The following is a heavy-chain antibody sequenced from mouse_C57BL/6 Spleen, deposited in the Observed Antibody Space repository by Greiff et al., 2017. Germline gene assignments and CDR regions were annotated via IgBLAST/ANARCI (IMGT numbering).Heavy chain of an antibody. J-gene: IGHJ4*01. V-gene: IGHV1-52*01. Sequence: VQLQQPGAELVRPGSSVKLSCTASGFTFTGYWMHWVQQRPKQGLEWIGNIDPSVSETHYLQKFPGKATLTVDKSSSTAYMQLSSLTSEESADYYCASEGNGVDAMDYWGQGTAVTVSS. CDR2: IDPSVSET. CDR1: GFTFTGYW. CDR3: ASEGNGVDAMDY.